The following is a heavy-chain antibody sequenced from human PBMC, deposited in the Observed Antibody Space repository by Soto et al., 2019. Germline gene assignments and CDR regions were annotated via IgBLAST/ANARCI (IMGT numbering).Heavy chain of an antibody. CDR2: TYYRSKWYD. CDR3: ARDPAHYESSGYPYYYYYGMDV. V-gene: IGHV6-1*01. D-gene: IGHD3-22*01. Sequence: SQTLSLTCVISGDSVSSNSAAWNWIRQSPSRGLEWLGRTYYRSKWYDDYAVSVKSRITINPDTSKNQFSLQLNSVTPEDPAVYYCARDPAHYESSGYPYYYYYGMDVWGKGTTVTVSS. CDR1: GDSVSSNSAA. J-gene: IGHJ6*04.